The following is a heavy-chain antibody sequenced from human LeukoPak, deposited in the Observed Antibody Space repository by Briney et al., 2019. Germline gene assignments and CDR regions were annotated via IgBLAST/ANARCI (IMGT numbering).Heavy chain of an antibody. V-gene: IGHV3-13*04. CDR2: IGTAGDT. J-gene: IGHJ6*02. CDR1: GFTFSSYD. CDR3: ARLGRGSAPGDYYGMDV. Sequence: PGGCLRLSRAAPGFTFSSYDIRWVRQATGKDLEWVSAIGTAGDTYYPGSVKGRFTISREHAKISVYLQMNSLRAGDTAVYYGARLGRGSAPGDYYGMDVWGQGTTVTVSS. D-gene: IGHD2-15*01.